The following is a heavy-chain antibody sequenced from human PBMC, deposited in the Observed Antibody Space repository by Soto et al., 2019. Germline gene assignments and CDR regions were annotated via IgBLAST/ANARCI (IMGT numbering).Heavy chain of an antibody. V-gene: IGHV3-33*01. CDR1: GFTFSSYG. D-gene: IGHD2-2*03. CDR2: IWYDGSNK. CDR3: ARGGGYCSSTSCWPFDY. Sequence: GGSLRLSCAASGFTFSSYGMHWVRQAPGKGLEWVAVIWYDGSNKYYADSVKGRFTISRDNSKNTLYLQMNSLRAEDTAVYYCARGGGYCSSTSCWPFDYWGQGTLVTVSS. J-gene: IGHJ4*02.